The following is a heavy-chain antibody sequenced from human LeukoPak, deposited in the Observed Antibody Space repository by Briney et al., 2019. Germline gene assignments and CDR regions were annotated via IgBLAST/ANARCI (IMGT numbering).Heavy chain of an antibody. CDR3: ARDNYDFWSGYSSYYYMDV. D-gene: IGHD3-3*01. CDR1: GFTFDDYG. J-gene: IGHJ6*03. CDR2: INWNGGST. V-gene: IGHV3-20*04. Sequence: GGSLRLSCAASGFTFDDYGMSWVRQAPGKGLEWVSGINWNGGSTGYADSVKGRFTISRDNAKNSLYLQMNSLRAEDTALYYCARDNYDFWSGYSSYYYMDVWGKGTTVTVSS.